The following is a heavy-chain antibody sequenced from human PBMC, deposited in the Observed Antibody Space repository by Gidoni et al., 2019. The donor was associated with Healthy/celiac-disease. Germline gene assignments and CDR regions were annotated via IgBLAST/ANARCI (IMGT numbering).Heavy chain of an antibody. Sequence: QVQLVQSGAEVKKPGSSVKVSCKASGGTFSSYAISWVRQAPGQGLEWMGRIIPILGIANYAQKFQGRVTITADKSTSTAYMELSSLRSEDTAVYYCARVGHSGSYGVDYWGQGTLVTVSS. V-gene: IGHV1-69*04. J-gene: IGHJ4*02. CDR3: ARVGHSGSYGVDY. CDR1: GGTFSSYA. D-gene: IGHD1-26*01. CDR2: IIPILGIA.